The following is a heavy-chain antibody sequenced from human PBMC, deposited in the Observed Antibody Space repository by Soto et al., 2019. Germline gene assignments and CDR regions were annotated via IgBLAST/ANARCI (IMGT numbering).Heavy chain of an antibody. Sequence: SETLSLTCTVSGASITGSSYWSWIRQPAGKGLEWIGRFSLSGITYYNPSLKSRVTISVDTSKNQFSLKLTSVTAADTAVYYCARHGSNWGQGTLVTVSS. CDR3: ARHGSN. V-gene: IGHV4-4*07. CDR1: GASITGSSY. CDR2: FSLSGIT. J-gene: IGHJ4*02.